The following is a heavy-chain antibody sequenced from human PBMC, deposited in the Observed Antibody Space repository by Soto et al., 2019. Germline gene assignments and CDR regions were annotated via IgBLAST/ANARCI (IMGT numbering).Heavy chain of an antibody. D-gene: IGHD2-2*02. CDR1: GATFSSYA. CDR3: AVGYCSSTSCYTGYYGMEV. V-gene: IGHV1-69*13. Sequence: SVKVSCKASGATFSSYAISWVRQAPGQGLEWMGGIIPIFGTANYAQKSQGRVTITADESTSTAYMELSSLRSEDTAVYYCAVGYCSSTSCYTGYYGMEVWGQGNTVTVSS. J-gene: IGHJ6*02. CDR2: IIPIFGTA.